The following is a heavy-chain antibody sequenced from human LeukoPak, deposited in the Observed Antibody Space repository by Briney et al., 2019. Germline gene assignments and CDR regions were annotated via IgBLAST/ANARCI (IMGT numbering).Heavy chain of an antibody. J-gene: IGHJ4*02. CDR1: GFTFSNYA. D-gene: IGHD2-2*01. Sequence: GGSLRLSCAASGFTFSNYAMTWVRQAPGKGLEWVSGISGSGDSTYYADSVKGRFTISRDNSKNTLYLQMNSLRAEDTAVYSCTRTRGCSSTSCYADYWGQGTLVTVSS. CDR3: TRTRGCSSTSCYADY. V-gene: IGHV3-23*01. CDR2: ISGSGDST.